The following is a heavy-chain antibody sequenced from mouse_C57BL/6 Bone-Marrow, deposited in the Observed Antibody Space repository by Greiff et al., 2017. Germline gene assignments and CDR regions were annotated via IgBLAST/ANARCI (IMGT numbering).Heavy chain of an antibody. J-gene: IGHJ2*01. CDR1: GFNIKDDY. V-gene: IGHV14-4*01. Sequence: VQLKQSGAELVRPGASVKLSCTASGFNIKDDYMHWVKQRPEQGLEWIGWIDPEIGDTEYASKFQGKATITSDTSSNTAYLQLSSLTSGDTAVYYCSSFDGNYFDFWGQGTPLTVAS. D-gene: IGHD2-3*01. CDR2: IDPEIGDT. CDR3: SSFDGNYFDF.